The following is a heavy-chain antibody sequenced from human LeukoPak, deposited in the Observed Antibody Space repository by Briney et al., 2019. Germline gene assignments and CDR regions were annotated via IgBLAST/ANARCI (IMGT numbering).Heavy chain of an antibody. CDR2: IYHSGST. Sequence: SETLSLTCAVSGGSISSSNWWSWVRQPPGKGLEWIGEIYHSGSTNYNPSLKSRVTISVDKSKNQFSLKLSSVTAADTAVYYCARDKEDSSRGVFDYWGQGTLVTVSS. CDR1: GGSISSSNW. CDR3: ARDKEDSSRGVFDY. D-gene: IGHD6-13*01. J-gene: IGHJ4*02. V-gene: IGHV4-4*02.